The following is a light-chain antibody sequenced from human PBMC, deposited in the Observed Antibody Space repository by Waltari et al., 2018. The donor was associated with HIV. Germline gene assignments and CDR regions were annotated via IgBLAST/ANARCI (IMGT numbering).Light chain of an antibody. Sequence: QSVLTQPPSVSGAPGQRVTISCTGSTSNIGADYDVHWYQQIPGTAPKLLISGNKNRPSGGPGRFSASKSGTSSSLTIAGLQAEDEADYFCQSYDITLSASVVFGGGTKLTVL. CDR2: GNK. J-gene: IGLJ2*01. CDR1: TSNIGADYD. CDR3: QSYDITLSASVV. V-gene: IGLV1-40*01.